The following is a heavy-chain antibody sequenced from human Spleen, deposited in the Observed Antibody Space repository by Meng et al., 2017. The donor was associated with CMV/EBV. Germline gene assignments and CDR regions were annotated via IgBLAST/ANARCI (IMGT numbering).Heavy chain of an antibody. V-gene: IGHV4-34*01. J-gene: IGHJ4*02. CDR2: INHSGST. CDR1: GGSFSGYY. CDR3: ARGAPSADY. Sequence: LRQWAAGLLKPSATLSPPFAVYGGSFSGYYWSWIRQPPGKGLEWIGEINHSGSTNYNPSLKSRVTISVDTSKNQFSLKLSSVTAADTAVYYCARGAPSADYWGQGTLVTVSS.